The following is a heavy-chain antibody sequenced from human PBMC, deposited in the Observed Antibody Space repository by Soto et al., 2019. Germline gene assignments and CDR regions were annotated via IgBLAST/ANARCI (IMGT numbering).Heavy chain of an antibody. CDR3: ARDRCSNRFSWFDL. J-gene: IGHJ5*02. CDR1: GFTFSSYA. V-gene: IGHV3-23*01. Sequence: PGGSLRLSCAASGFTFSSYAMSWVRQAPGKGLEWVSAISGSGGSTYYADSVKGRFTISRDNSKNTPYLQMNSLRAEDTAIYYCARDRCSNRFSWFDLWGQGTLVTVSS. CDR2: ISGSGGST. D-gene: IGHD2-8*01.